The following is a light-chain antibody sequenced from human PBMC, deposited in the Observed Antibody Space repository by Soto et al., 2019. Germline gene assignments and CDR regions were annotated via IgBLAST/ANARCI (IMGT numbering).Light chain of an antibody. CDR2: GAS. J-gene: IGKJ5*01. Sequence: EMVMTQSPATLSVSPGERATLSCRASQSVSSDLAWYQQKPGQAPRLLIYGASTRATGIPARFSGSGSETDFTLTISSLRSEDSAVYHCQQYNNWPITFGQGT. V-gene: IGKV3-15*01. CDR1: QSVSSD. CDR3: QQYNNWPIT.